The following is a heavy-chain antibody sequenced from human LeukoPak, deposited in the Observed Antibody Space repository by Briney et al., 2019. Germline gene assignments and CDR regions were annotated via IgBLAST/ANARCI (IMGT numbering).Heavy chain of an antibody. CDR2: IYYSGST. CDR3: ARADPYYYDSSGYYKYYFDY. D-gene: IGHD3-22*01. Sequence: SETLSLTCTVSGGSISSSSYYWGWIRQPPGKGLEWIGSIYYSGSTYYNPSLKSRVTISVDTSKNQFSLKLSSVTAADTAVYYCARADPYYYDSSGYYKYYFDYWGQGTLVTVSS. V-gene: IGHV4-39*07. CDR1: GGSISSSSYY. J-gene: IGHJ4*02.